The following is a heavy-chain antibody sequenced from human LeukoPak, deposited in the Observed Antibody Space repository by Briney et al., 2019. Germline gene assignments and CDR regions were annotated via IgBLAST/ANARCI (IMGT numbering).Heavy chain of an antibody. CDR1: GFTFSSYG. V-gene: IGHV3-30*18. Sequence: PGRSLRLSCAASGFTFSSYGMHWVRQAPGKGLEWVAVIWAGGSNKYYADFVRGRFTFSRDNSKNMLYLQMNSLRAEDTAVYYCAKDSTIFGVVIITLHYYMDVWGKGTTVTVSS. J-gene: IGHJ6*03. CDR3: AKDSTIFGVVIITLHYYMDV. CDR2: IWAGGSNK. D-gene: IGHD3-3*01.